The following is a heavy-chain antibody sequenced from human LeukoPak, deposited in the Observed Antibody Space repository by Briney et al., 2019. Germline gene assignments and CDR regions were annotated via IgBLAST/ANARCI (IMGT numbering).Heavy chain of an antibody. J-gene: IGHJ4*02. D-gene: IGHD3-3*01. CDR1: GYTFTGYY. CDR2: INPNSGGT. V-gene: IGHV1-2*02. CDR3: ARGERYYDFWSGYDY. Sequence: ASVKVSCKASGYTFTGYYMHWVRQAPGQGLEWMGWINPNSGGTNYAQKFQGRVTMTRDTSISTAYMELSRLRSDDTAVYYCARGERYYDFWSGYDYWGQGTLVTVSS.